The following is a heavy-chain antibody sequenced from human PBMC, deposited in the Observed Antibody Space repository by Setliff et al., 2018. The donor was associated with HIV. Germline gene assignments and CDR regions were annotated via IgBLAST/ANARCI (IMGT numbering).Heavy chain of an antibody. D-gene: IGHD6-13*01. J-gene: IGHJ4*02. CDR3: AKDVHDAAADN. V-gene: IGHV3-23*01. CDR2: ISGNGGKT. CDR1: GFTFSNYW. Sequence: SGGSLRLSCVTSGFTFSNYWMAWVRQAPGKGLEWVSVISGNGGKTYFADSVKGRFTISRYNSKNTRHLQMNGLRAEDTAIYYCAKDVHDAAADNWGRGTLVTVSS.